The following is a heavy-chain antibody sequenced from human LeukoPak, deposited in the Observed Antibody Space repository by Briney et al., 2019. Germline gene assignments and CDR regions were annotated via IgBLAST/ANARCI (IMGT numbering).Heavy chain of an antibody. CDR1: GGTFSTYA. Sequence: SVKVSCKASGGTFSTYAISWVRQAPGQGLEWMGGIIPIFGTTNYAQKFQGRVTITADESTSTAYMELSSLRSEDTAVYYCASRTKNYDSSGYSYYYYYYMDVWGKGTTVTVSS. CDR3: ASRTKNYDSSGYSYYYYYYMDV. D-gene: IGHD3-22*01. V-gene: IGHV1-69*13. J-gene: IGHJ6*03. CDR2: IIPIFGTT.